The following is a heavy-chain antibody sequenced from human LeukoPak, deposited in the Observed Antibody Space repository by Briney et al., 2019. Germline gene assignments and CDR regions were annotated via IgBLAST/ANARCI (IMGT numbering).Heavy chain of an antibody. CDR3: ARAGYCSGGSCSKDAYFDY. CDR1: GDSISGYY. V-gene: IGHV4-34*01. D-gene: IGHD2-15*01. CDR2: INHSGST. J-gene: IGHJ4*02. Sequence: SETLSLTCTVSGDSISGYYWSWIRQPPGKGLEWIGEINHSGSTNYNPSLKSRVTIPVDTSKNQFSLKLSSVTAADTAVYYCARAGYCSGGSCSKDAYFDYWGQGTLVTVSS.